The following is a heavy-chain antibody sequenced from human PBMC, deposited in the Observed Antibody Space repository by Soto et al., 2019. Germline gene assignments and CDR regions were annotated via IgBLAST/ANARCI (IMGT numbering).Heavy chain of an antibody. V-gene: IGHV1-18*01. D-gene: IGHD4-17*01. CDR3: ARSQSGDYEGCGY. J-gene: IGHJ4*02. CDR2: ISASNGNT. Sequence: QVQLVQSGAEVKKPGASVKVSCKASGYTFTNYGINWVRQAPGQGLEWMRWISASNGNTNYAQRVQGRVTMTTDTSTSTAYMELRSLRSDDTAVYYCARSQSGDYEGCGYWGQGTLVTVSS. CDR1: GYTFTNYG.